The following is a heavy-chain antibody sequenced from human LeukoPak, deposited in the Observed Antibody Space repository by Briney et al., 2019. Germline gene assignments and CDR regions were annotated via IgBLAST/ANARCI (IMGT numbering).Heavy chain of an antibody. CDR1: GFTFSIRP. Sequence: GGSLRLSCSASGFTFSIRPMHWVRQAPGKGLEYVSGSSANGGSTYSADSVKGRFTISRDNAKNSLYLQMNSLRAEDTAVYYCARDLGSYWGQGTLVTVSS. CDR2: SSANGGST. V-gene: IGHV3-64*04. CDR3: ARDLGSY. J-gene: IGHJ4*02. D-gene: IGHD3-10*01.